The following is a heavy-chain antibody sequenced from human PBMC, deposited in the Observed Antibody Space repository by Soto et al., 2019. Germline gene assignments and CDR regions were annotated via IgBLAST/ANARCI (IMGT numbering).Heavy chain of an antibody. Sequence: GGSLRLSCAASGFTFSSYSMNWVRQAPGKGLEWVSYISSSSSTIYYADSVKGRFTISRDNAKNSLYLQMNSLRAEDTAVYYCAREISTPLLWFGELCGPVDYWGQGTLVTVSS. CDR1: GFTFSSYS. CDR3: AREISTPLLWFGELCGPVDY. CDR2: ISSSSSTI. J-gene: IGHJ4*02. D-gene: IGHD3-10*01. V-gene: IGHV3-48*01.